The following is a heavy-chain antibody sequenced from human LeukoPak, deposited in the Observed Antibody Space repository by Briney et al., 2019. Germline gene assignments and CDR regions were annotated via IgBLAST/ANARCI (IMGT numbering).Heavy chain of an antibody. CDR2: IYYSGST. CDR1: GGSISSHY. J-gene: IGHJ4*02. D-gene: IGHD3-3*01. CDR3: AGPYYDYFDY. Sequence: SETLSLTCTVSGGSISSHYWSWIRQPPGKGLEWIGYIYYSGSTNYNPSLKSRVTISVDTSKNQFSLKLSSVTAADTAVYYCAGPYYDYFDYWGQGTLVTVSS. V-gene: IGHV4-59*08.